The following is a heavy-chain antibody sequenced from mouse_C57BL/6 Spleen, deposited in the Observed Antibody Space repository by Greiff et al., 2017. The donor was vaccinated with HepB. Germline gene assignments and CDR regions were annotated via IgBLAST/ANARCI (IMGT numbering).Heavy chain of an antibody. V-gene: IGHV1-82*01. J-gene: IGHJ1*03. CDR1: GYAFSSSW. Sequence: VQLVESGPELVKPGASVKISCKASGYAFSSSWMNWVKQRPGKGLEWIGRIYPGDGDTNYNGKFKGKATLTADKSSSTAYMQLSSLTSEDSAVYFCARRDYYYGSSSHWYFDVWGTGTTVTVSS. CDR3: ARRDYYYGSSSHWYFDV. D-gene: IGHD1-1*01. CDR2: IYPGDGDT.